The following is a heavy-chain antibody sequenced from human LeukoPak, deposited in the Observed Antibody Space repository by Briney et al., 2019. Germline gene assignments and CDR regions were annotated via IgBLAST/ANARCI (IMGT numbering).Heavy chain of an antibody. CDR3: ATTLLAGTGDY. D-gene: IGHD6-19*01. Sequence: GGSLRLSCAASGFTVSSNYMSWVRQAPGKGLEWVSVIYSGGSTYYADSVKGRFTISRDNSKSTLYLQMNSLRAEDTAVYYCATTLLAGTGDYWGQGTLVTVSS. CDR2: IYSGGST. V-gene: IGHV3-53*01. CDR1: GFTVSSNY. J-gene: IGHJ4*02.